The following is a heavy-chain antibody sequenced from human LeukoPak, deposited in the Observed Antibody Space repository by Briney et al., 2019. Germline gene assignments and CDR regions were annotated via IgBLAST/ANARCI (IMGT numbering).Heavy chain of an antibody. J-gene: IGHJ3*02. D-gene: IGHD4-17*01. CDR2: ISSSSSYI. V-gene: IGHV3-21*01. Sequence: GGSLRLSCAASGFTFRDYYMDWVRQAPGKGLEWVSSISSSSSYIHYTDSVKGRFTISRDNAKNSLYLQMNSLRVEDTAVYYCAGINDYGDPTGAFDIWGQGTMVTVSS. CDR1: GFTFRDYY. CDR3: AGINDYGDPTGAFDI.